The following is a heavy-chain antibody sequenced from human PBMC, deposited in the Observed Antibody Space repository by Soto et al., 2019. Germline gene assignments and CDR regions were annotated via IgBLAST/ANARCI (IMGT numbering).Heavy chain of an antibody. Sequence: ASVKVSCKASGGTFSSYAISWVRQAPGQGLEWMGGIIPIFGTANYAQKFQGRVTITADESTSTAYMELSSLRSEDMAVYYCARSYYYGSSGYPAQPFDYWGQGTLVTVSS. CDR3: ARSYYYGSSGYPAQPFDY. CDR2: IIPIFGTA. V-gene: IGHV1-69*13. D-gene: IGHD3-22*01. J-gene: IGHJ4*02. CDR1: GGTFSSYA.